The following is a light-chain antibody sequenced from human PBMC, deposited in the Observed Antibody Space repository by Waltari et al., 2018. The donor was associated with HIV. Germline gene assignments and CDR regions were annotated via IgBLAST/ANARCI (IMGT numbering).Light chain of an antibody. CDR3: AAWDDRLSGRL. V-gene: IGLV1-47*01. J-gene: IGLJ2*01. Sequence: QSVLAQPRSVSGTPGQRVNISCSGSSSHVSNNYVYWYQQFPGVAPKLLIYRNNQRPSGVPDRFSGSKSGTTASLAISGRRSEDEAEYYCAAWDDRLSGRLFGGGTKVTVL. CDR2: RNN. CDR1: SSHVSNNY.